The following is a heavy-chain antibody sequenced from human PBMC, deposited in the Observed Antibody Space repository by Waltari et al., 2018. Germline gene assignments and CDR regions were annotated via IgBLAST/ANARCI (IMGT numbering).Heavy chain of an antibody. Sequence: QVQLVQSGAEVKKPGASVKVSCKASGYTFTGYYMHWVRQAPGQGLEWMGWIKPKSGGTNYAQKFQGRVTMTRDTSISTAYMELSRLRSDDTAVYYCARVAGTQTFRKSVYYGMDVWGQGTTVTVSS. CDR3: ARVAGTQTFRKSVYYGMDV. D-gene: IGHD1-7*01. V-gene: IGHV1-2*02. CDR1: GYTFTGYY. J-gene: IGHJ6*02. CDR2: IKPKSGGT.